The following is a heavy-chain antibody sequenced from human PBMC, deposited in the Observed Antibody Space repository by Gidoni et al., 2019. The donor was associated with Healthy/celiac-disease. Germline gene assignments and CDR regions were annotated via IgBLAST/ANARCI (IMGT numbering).Heavy chain of an antibody. CDR1: GGSISSYY. CDR3: ARDTLLWFGELLSPYYYGMDV. V-gene: IGHV4-59*01. J-gene: IGHJ6*02. Sequence: QVQLQESGPGLVKPSETLSLTCTVSGGSISSYYWSWIRQPPGKGLEWIGYIYYSGSTNYNPSLKSRVTISVDTSKNQFSLKLSSVTAADTAVYYCARDTLLWFGELLSPYYYGMDVWGQGTTVTVSS. CDR2: IYYSGST. D-gene: IGHD3-10*01.